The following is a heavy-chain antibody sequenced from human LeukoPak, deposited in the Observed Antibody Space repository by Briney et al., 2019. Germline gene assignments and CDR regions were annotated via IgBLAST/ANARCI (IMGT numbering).Heavy chain of an antibody. CDR2: IKQDGSEK. CDR3: AREGDSGYDSFFDY. V-gene: IGHV3-7*03. Sequence: GGSLRLSCAASGFTFSSYWMSWVRQAPGKGLEWVANIKQDGSEKYYVDSVKGRFTISRDNAKNSLYLQMNSLRAEDTAVYYRAREGDSGYDSFFDYWGQGTLVTVSS. D-gene: IGHD5-12*01. J-gene: IGHJ4*02. CDR1: GFTFSSYW.